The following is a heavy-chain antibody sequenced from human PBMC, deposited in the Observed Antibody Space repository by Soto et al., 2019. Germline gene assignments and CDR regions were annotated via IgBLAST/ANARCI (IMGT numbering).Heavy chain of an antibody. V-gene: IGHV3-30-3*01. Sequence: AGGSLRLSCAASGFTFSSYAMHWVRQAPGKGLEWVAVISYDGSNKYYADSVKGRFTISRDNSKNTLYLQMNSLRAEDTAVYYCARVVVPAATTYYYYGMDVWGQGTTVTVSS. CDR1: GFTFSSYA. CDR3: ARVVVPAATTYYYYGMDV. D-gene: IGHD2-2*01. J-gene: IGHJ6*02. CDR2: ISYDGSNK.